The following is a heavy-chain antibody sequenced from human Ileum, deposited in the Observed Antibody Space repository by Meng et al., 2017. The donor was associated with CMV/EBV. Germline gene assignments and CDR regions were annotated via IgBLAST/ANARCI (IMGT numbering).Heavy chain of an antibody. CDR1: GGSLTSYY. D-gene: IGHD3-10*01. CDR3: ARAAARGVPVDL. V-gene: IGHV4-4*07. Sequence: QWRRQGSGPRLLQPSETLSLTCTVTGGSLTSYYWTWIRQPAGKGLEWIARIHPTGTTDDNPSLRSRVSMSLDKSKNQFSLKLTSVTAADTAVYYCARAAARGVPVDLWGQGTLVTVSS. CDR2: IHPTGTT. J-gene: IGHJ5*02.